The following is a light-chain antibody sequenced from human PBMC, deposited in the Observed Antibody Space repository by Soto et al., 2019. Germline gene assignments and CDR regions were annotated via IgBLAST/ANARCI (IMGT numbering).Light chain of an antibody. Sequence: EIVLTQSPGTLSLSPGERATLSCKASHSISSSYVAWYQQKPGQAPRLLIYGASSRATGIPDRFSGSGSGTDFTLTISRLEPEDFAVYYCQSHPFTFGPGTKVDIK. V-gene: IGKV3-20*01. CDR1: HSISSSY. CDR3: QSHPFT. CDR2: GAS. J-gene: IGKJ3*01.